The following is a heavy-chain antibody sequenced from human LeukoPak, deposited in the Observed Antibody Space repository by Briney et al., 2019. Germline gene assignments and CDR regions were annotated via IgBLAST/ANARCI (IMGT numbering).Heavy chain of an antibody. D-gene: IGHD3-22*01. CDR2: IYDSGST. CDR3: ACLTTADAFDI. V-gene: IGHV4-59*01. J-gene: IGHJ3*02. Sequence: SETLSLTCTVSGGSISSYYWSWIRQPPGKGLEWIEYIYDSGSTNYNPSLKSRVTISVDTSKNQFSLKLSSVTAADTAVYYCACLTTADAFDIWGQGTMVTVSS. CDR1: GGSISSYY.